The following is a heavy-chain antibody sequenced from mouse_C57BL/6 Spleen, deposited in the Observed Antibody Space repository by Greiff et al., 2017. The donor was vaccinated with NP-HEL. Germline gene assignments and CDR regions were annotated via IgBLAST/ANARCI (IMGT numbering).Heavy chain of an antibody. D-gene: IGHD3-2*02. V-gene: IGHV1-52*01. CDR3: ARNSAAQAAWFAY. CDR1: GYTFTSYW. Sequence: QVQLQQPGAELVRPGSSVKLSCKASGYTFTSYWMHWVKQRPIQGLAWIGNIDPSDSETPYNQKFKDKATLTVDKSSSTAYMQLSSLTSEDSAVYYCARNSAAQAAWFAYWGQGTLVTVSA. J-gene: IGHJ3*01. CDR2: IDPSDSET.